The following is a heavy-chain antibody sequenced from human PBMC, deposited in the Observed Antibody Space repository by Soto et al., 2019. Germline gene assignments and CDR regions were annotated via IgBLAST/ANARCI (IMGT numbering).Heavy chain of an antibody. V-gene: IGHV1-18*01. CDR1: GYTFTSYG. CDR2: ISAYNGNT. D-gene: IGHD4-17*01. J-gene: IGHJ5*02. CDR3: ARDRGYGDWFDP. Sequence: QVQLVQSGAEVKKPGASAKVSCKASGYTFTSYGISWVRQAPGQGLEWMGWISAYNGNTNYAQKLQGRVPMTPDTSTSTDYMELRSRRSDDTAVYYCARDRGYGDWFDPWGQGTLVTVSS.